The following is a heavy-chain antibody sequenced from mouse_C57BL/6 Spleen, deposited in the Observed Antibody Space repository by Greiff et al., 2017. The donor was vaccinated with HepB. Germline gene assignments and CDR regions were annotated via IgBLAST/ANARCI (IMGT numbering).Heavy chain of an antibody. CDR2: IYPGDGDT. J-gene: IGHJ2*01. Sequence: VNVVESGAELVKPGASVKISCKASGYAFSSYWMNWVKQRPGKGLEWIGQIYPGDGDTNYNGKFKGKATLTADKSSSTAYMQLSSLTSEDSAVYFCARGHDGYYFDYWGQGTTLTVSS. V-gene: IGHV1-80*01. D-gene: IGHD2-3*01. CDR3: ARGHDGYYFDY. CDR1: GYAFSSYW.